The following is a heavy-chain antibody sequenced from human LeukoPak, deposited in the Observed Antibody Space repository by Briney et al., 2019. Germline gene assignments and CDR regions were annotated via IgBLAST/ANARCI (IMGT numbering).Heavy chain of an antibody. CDR3: ARGRPDGSGSYYKFDP. CDR2: INHSGST. Sequence: SETLSLTCAVYGGSFSGYHWSWIRQPPGKGLEWIGEINHSGSTNYNPSLKSRVTISVDTSKNQFSLKLSSVTAADTAVYYCARGRPDGSGSYYKFDPWGQGTLVTVSS. V-gene: IGHV4-34*01. J-gene: IGHJ5*02. CDR1: GGSFSGYH. D-gene: IGHD3-10*01.